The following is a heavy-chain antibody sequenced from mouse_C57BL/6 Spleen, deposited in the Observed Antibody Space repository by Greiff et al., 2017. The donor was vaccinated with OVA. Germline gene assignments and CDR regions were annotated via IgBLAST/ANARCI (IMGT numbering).Heavy chain of an antibody. D-gene: IGHD1-1*01. CDR1: GYTFTSYW. J-gene: IGHJ1*03. Sequence: QVQLQQPGAELVMPGASVKLSCKASGYTFTSYWMHWVKQRPGQGLEWIGEIDPSDSYTNYNQKFKGKSTLTVDKSSSTAYMQLSSLTSEDSAVYYCARYYYGRNWYFDVWGTGTTVTVSS. CDR3: ARYYYGRNWYFDV. V-gene: IGHV1-69*01. CDR2: IDPSDSYT.